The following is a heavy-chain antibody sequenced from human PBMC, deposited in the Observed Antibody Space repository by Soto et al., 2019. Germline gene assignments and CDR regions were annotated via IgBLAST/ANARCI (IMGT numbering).Heavy chain of an antibody. CDR3: ARSAVGGEYVEYFQH. J-gene: IGHJ1*01. V-gene: IGHV4-39*01. CDR2: IYYSGST. CDR1: GGSISSSSYY. D-gene: IGHD4-17*01. Sequence: PSETLSLTCTVSGGSISSSSYYWGWIRQPPGKGLEWIGSIYYSGSTYYNPSLKSRVTISVDTSKNQFSLKLSSVTAADTAVYYCARSAVGGEYVEYFQHWGQGTLVTVSS.